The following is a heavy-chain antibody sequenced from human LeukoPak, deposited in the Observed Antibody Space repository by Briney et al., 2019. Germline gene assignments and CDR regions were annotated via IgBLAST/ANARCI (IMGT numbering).Heavy chain of an antibody. CDR3: ARDHNYAFDN. J-gene: IGHJ4*02. Sequence: RGSLRLSCAASGFPFNDYSMNWVRQAPGKGLEWISYIGISSGNTKYADSVKGRFTISGDNAKNSLYLQMNNRRVEDTAVYYCARDHNYAFDNWGQGTLVTVSS. D-gene: IGHD1-1*01. CDR2: IGISSGNT. V-gene: IGHV3-48*04. CDR1: GFPFNDYS.